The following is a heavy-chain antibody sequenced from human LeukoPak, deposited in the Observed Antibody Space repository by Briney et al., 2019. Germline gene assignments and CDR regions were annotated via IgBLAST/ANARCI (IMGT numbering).Heavy chain of an antibody. D-gene: IGHD2-2*01. CDR2: INPNSGGT. CDR3: ARWERYCSSTSCYGPGGY. V-gene: IGHV1-2*02. CDR1: GYSFTSYG. Sequence: GASVKVSCKASGYSFTSYGLTWVRQAPGQGLEWMGWINPNSGGTNYAQKFQGRVTMTRDTSISTAYMELSRLRSDDTAVYYCARWERYCSSTSCYGPGGYWGQGTLVTVSS. J-gene: IGHJ4*02.